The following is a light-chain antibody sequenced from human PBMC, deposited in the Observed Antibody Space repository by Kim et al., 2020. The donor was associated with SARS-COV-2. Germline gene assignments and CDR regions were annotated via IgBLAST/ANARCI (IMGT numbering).Light chain of an antibody. Sequence: LSPGERATLSCKASQNINNFLAWYQQKPGQAPRLLIFDASDRATDIPPRFRGSGSGTDFTLTISSLEPEDFAVYYCQQRSAWPLTFGGGTKVYIK. V-gene: IGKV3-11*01. CDR3: QQRSAWPLT. J-gene: IGKJ4*01. CDR2: DAS. CDR1: QNINNF.